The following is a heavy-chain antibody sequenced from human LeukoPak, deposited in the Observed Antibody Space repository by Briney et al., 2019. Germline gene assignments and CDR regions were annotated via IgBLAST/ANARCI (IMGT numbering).Heavy chain of an antibody. D-gene: IGHD3-3*01. CDR1: GGSISSGDYF. CDR2: IYYSGTT. CDR3: TRAYWIGFHFDS. J-gene: IGHJ4*02. Sequence: KPSETLSLTCSVSGGSISSGDYFWTWIRQLPGKGLEYIGYIYYSGTTYYNPSLKSRITMSVDMSANQFSLRLTSVSAADTAVYYCTRAYWIGFHFDSWGQGILVSVSS. V-gene: IGHV4-30-4*01.